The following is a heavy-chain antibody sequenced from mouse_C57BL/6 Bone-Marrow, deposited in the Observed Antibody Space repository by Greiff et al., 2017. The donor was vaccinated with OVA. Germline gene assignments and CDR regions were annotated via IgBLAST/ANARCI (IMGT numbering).Heavy chain of an antibody. D-gene: IGHD1-1*01. CDR3: ARYKGRVAVDYFDY. CDR1: GFTFTNYY. Sequence: EVKLVDSGGGLVQPGDSLSLSCAASGFTFTNYYMSWVRQPPGKALEWLAFIRNKPNGSPTEYSASVQGRFTISRDNSPSILYLQMNALRAEDSATYYCARYKGRVAVDYFDYWGQGTALTVSS. V-gene: IGHV7-3*01. CDR2: IRNKPNGSPT. J-gene: IGHJ2*01.